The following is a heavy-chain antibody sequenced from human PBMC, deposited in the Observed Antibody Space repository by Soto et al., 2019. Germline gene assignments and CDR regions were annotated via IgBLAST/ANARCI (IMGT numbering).Heavy chain of an antibody. CDR2: IIPILGIA. V-gene: IGHV1-69*02. CDR3: ARLGGGSSGSFDY. Sequence: QVQLVQSGAEVKKPGSSVKVSCKASGGTFSSYTISWVRQAPGQGLEWMGRIIPILGIANYAQKFQGRVTITADKSTSTAYMELSSLRSEDTAVYYCARLGGGSSGSFDYWGQGTLVTVSS. J-gene: IGHJ4*02. D-gene: IGHD2-15*01. CDR1: GGTFSSYT.